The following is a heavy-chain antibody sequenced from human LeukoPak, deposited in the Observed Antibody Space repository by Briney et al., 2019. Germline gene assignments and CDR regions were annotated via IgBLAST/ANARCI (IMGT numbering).Heavy chain of an antibody. Sequence: GASVKVSCKATSRISWVRQATGQGLEWMGWMNPNSGSTGYAQKFQGRVTMTRNTSISTAYMELSSLRSEDTAVYYCAKGSWSGNYYYYYMDVWGKGTTVTVSS. V-gene: IGHV1-8*02. CDR3: AKGSWSGNYYYYYMDV. CDR2: MNPNSGST. J-gene: IGHJ6*03. D-gene: IGHD3-3*01. CDR1: TSR.